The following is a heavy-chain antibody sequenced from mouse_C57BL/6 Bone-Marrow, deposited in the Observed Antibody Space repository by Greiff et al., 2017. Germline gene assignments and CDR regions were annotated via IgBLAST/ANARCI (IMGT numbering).Heavy chain of an antibody. V-gene: IGHV1-69*01. CDR1: GYTFTSYW. D-gene: IGHD1-1*01. Sequence: QVQLQQPGAELVMPGASVKLSCKASGYTFTSYWMHWVKQRPGQGLEWIGEIDPSDSYTNYNQKFKGQSTLTVDKSSSTAYMQLSSLTSEDSAVYCCAREQMNYVGFAYWGQGTLVTVSA. J-gene: IGHJ3*01. CDR3: AREQMNYVGFAY. CDR2: IDPSDSYT.